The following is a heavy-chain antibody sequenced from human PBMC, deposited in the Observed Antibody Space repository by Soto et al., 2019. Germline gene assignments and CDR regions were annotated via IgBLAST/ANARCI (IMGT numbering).Heavy chain of an antibody. J-gene: IGHJ5*02. V-gene: IGHV3-21*01. CDR1: GFTFRSFT. Sequence: GGSLRLSCAASGFTFRSFTMNWVRQAPGKGLEWVSTISSNSTYIYYTDALRGRFTISRDNAKNSLHLQMNSLRAEDTSVYYCTRDASRDSSARGVFDPWGQGTMVTVSS. CDR3: TRDASRDSSARGVFDP. D-gene: IGHD6-13*01. CDR2: ISSNSTYI.